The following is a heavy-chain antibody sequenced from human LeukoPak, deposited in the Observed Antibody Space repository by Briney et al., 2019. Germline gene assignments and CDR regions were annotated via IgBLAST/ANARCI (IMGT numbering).Heavy chain of an antibody. J-gene: IGHJ4*02. D-gene: IGHD3-22*01. CDR1: GFTFSSYW. V-gene: IGHV3-74*01. CDR2: LNSDGSSI. Sequence: GGSLRLSCAASGFTFSSYWMHWVRQAPGKGLVWVSRLNSDGSSITYADSVKGRFTISRDNAKNTLYLQVNSLRAEDTAVYYCARQSYYYDSSGYYYDYWGQGTLVTVSS. CDR3: ARQSYYYDSSGYYYDY.